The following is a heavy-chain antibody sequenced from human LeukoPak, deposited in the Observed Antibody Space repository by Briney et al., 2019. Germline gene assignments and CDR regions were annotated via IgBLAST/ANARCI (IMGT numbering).Heavy chain of an antibody. CDR2: IYYSGST. Sequence: SETLSLTCTVSGGSISSYYWSWIRQPPGKGLEWIGYIYYSGSTNYNPSLKSRVTISVDTSKNQFSLKLSSVTAADTAVYYCARGGRRRGGRIDYWGQGTLATVSS. V-gene: IGHV4-59*01. CDR1: GGSISSYY. CDR3: ARGGRRRGGRIDY. D-gene: IGHD3-10*01. J-gene: IGHJ4*02.